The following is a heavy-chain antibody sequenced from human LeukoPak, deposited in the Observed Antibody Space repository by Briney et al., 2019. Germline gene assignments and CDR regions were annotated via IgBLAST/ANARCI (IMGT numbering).Heavy chain of an antibody. CDR2: INPNSGGT. Sequence: PQASVKVSCKASGYTFTGYYMHWVRQAPGQGLEWMGWINPNSGGTNYAQKFQGRVTMTRDTSTSTVYMELSSLRSEDTAVYYCARDQFYFDYWGQGTLVTVSS. V-gene: IGHV1-2*02. CDR3: ARDQFYFDY. J-gene: IGHJ4*02. CDR1: GYTFTGYY.